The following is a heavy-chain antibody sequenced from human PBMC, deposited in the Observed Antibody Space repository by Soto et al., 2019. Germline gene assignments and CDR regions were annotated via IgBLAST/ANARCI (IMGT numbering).Heavy chain of an antibody. CDR2: IIPIFGTA. Sequence: SVKVSCKASGGTFSSYAISWVRQAPGQGLEWMGGIIPIFGTANYAQKFQGRVTITADESTSTAYMELSSLRSEDTAVYYCARGGIAAAGTWENWFDPWGQGTLVTVSS. V-gene: IGHV1-69*13. D-gene: IGHD6-13*01. CDR1: GGTFSSYA. CDR3: ARGGIAAAGTWENWFDP. J-gene: IGHJ5*02.